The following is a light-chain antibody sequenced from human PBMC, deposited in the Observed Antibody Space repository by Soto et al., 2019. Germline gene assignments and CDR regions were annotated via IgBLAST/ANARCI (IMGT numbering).Light chain of an antibody. CDR2: KAS. V-gene: IGKV3-20*01. J-gene: IGKJ5*01. CDR1: QSVSSSY. CDR3: QQYGNSPPST. Sequence: EIVLTQSPGTLSLSPGERATLSCRASQSVSSSYLAWYQQKPGQAPRLLIYKASSRAIGIPDRFSGSGSGTDFTLTINRLEPEDFAVYYCQQYGNSPPSTFGQGTRLEIK.